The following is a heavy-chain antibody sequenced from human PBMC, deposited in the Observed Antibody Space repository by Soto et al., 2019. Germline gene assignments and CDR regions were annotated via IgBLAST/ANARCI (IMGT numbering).Heavy chain of an antibody. J-gene: IGHJ4*02. CDR3: ARDCGGDCSVFDY. V-gene: IGHV4-59*01. Sequence: QVQLQESGPGLVKPSETLSLTCTVSGGSISSYYWSWIRQRPGKGLEWIGYIYYSGSTNYNPSLKSRVTISVDTSKNQFSLKLSSVTAADTAVYYCARDCGGDCSVFDYWGQGTLVTVSS. CDR1: GGSISSYY. D-gene: IGHD2-21*02. CDR2: IYYSGST.